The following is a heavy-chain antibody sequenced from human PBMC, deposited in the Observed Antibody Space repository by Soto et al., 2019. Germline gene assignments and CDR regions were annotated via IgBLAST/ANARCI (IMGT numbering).Heavy chain of an antibody. CDR3: ARGEDDYGDFGSMDV. V-gene: IGHV1-69*01. D-gene: IGHD4-17*01. J-gene: IGHJ6*02. Sequence: QVQLVQSGAEVKKPGSSVKVSCRASGDHFDRFALSWLRQAHGQGLEWMGGIIPFLSATTYAQKFQGRVTITADESASTLYLELRSLTSDDTAVYYCARGEDDYGDFGSMDVWGQGTSVTVSS. CDR2: IIPFLSAT. CDR1: GDHFDRFA.